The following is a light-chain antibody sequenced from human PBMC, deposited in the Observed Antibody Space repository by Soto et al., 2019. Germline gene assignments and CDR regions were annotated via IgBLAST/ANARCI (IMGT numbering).Light chain of an antibody. J-gene: IGLJ3*02. V-gene: IGLV2-8*01. CDR2: EVS. CDR1: SSDVGAYKY. Sequence: QSALTQPPSASGSPGQSVTISCTGTSSDVGAYKYVSWYQQYPGKAPKLIIYEVSKRPSGVPDRFSGSKSGNTASLTVSGLQAEDGADYCCTSYVGSNIWVFGGGTKLTVL. CDR3: TSYVGSNIWV.